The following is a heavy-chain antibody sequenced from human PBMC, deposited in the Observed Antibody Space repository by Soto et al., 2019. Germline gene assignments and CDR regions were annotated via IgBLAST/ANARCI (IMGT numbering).Heavy chain of an antibody. CDR1: GFIFEDYD. V-gene: IGHV3-9*01. CDR3: VKGTFSSSKVIFDS. D-gene: IGHD6-6*01. Sequence: EVQLVESGGALAQPGRSLRLSCVASGFIFEDYDMHWVHQVPGKGLEWVSSIRSNSGAIKYADSVKCRFTLSRDNAKNSMYLEMNSLRVEDTAFYFCVKGTFSSSKVIFDSWGQGTLVTVSS. CDR2: IRSNSGAI. J-gene: IGHJ4*02.